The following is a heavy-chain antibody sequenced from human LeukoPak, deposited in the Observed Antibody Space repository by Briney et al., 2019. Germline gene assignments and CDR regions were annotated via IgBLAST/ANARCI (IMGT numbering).Heavy chain of an antibody. Sequence: SETLSLTCAVYGGSFSGYYWSWIRQPPGKGLEWIGEINHSGSTNYNPFLKSRVTISVDMSKNQFSLKLTSVTAADTAVYYCARGGYNWNDGWFDPWGQGTLVTVSS. D-gene: IGHD1-1*01. CDR2: INHSGST. CDR3: ARGGYNWNDGWFDP. J-gene: IGHJ5*02. CDR1: GGSFSGYY. V-gene: IGHV4-34*01.